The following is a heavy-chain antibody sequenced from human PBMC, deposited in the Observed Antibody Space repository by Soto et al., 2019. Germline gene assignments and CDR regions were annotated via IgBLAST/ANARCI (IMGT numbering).Heavy chain of an antibody. J-gene: IGHJ5*01. CDR3: AGGLSSGCFDY. CDR2: ISSTSKNL. CDR1: GFTFSNYS. D-gene: IGHD6-19*01. Sequence: EVQLVESGGGLVKPGGSLRVSCAASGFTFSNYSMNWIRQAPGKGLEWVSSISSTSKNLYYADSVKGRFTISRDNAKKSLYLQMNSLRAEDTAVYYCAGGLSSGCFDYWGHGTLVTVSA. V-gene: IGHV3-21*01.